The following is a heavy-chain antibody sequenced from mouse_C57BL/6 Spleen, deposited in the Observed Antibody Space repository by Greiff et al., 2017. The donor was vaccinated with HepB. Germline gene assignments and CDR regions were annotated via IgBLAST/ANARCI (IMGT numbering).Heavy chain of an antibody. J-gene: IGHJ2*01. CDR3: ARYSNYVEYFDY. Sequence: EVQLQQSGPELVKPGASVKISCKASGYTFTDYYMNWVKQSHGKSLEWIGDINPNNGGTSYNQKFKGKATLTVDKSSSTAYMELRSLTSEDSAVYYCARYSNYVEYFDYWGQSTTLTVSS. CDR2: INPNNGGT. CDR1: GYTFTDYY. D-gene: IGHD2-5*01. V-gene: IGHV1-26*01.